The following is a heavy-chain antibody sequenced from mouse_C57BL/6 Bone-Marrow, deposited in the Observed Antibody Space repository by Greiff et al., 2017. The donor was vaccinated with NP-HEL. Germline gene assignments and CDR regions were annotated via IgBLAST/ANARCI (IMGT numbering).Heavy chain of an antibody. Sequence: VQLQQSGPELVKPGASVKMPCKASGYTFTDYNMPWVKQSHGKSLEWIGYINPNNGGTSYNQKFKGKATLTVNKSSSTAYMELRSLTSEDAAVYYCARGGPLYSNYVAYWGQGTLVTVSA. CDR3: ARGGPLYSNYVAY. D-gene: IGHD2-5*01. V-gene: IGHV1-22*01. CDR1: GYTFTDYN. CDR2: INPNNGGT. J-gene: IGHJ3*01.